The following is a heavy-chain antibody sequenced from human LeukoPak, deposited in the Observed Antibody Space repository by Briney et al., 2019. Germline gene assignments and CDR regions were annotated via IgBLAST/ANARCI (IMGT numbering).Heavy chain of an antibody. CDR3: ARDLLWFGEAYFDY. D-gene: IGHD3-10*01. V-gene: IGHV4-30-2*01. Sequence: NPSQTLSLTCAVSGGSISSGDYSWSWIRQPPGKGLEWIGYIYHSGRTYYNPSLKSRVTISIDRSKNQFSLKLSSVTAADTAVYYCARDLLWFGEAYFDYWGRGTLVTVSS. J-gene: IGHJ4*02. CDR2: IYHSGRT. CDR1: GGSISSGDYS.